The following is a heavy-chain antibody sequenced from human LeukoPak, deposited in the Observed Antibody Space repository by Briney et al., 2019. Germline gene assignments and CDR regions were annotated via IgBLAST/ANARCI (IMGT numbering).Heavy chain of an antibody. Sequence: SETLSLTCTVSGGSISSSSYYWGWIRQPPGKGLEWIGEINHSGSTNYNPSLKSRVTISVDTSKNQFSLKLSSVTAADTAVYYCARVRGIQLWLQRYYFDYWGQGTLVTVSS. CDR3: ARVRGIQLWLQRYYFDY. J-gene: IGHJ4*02. D-gene: IGHD5-18*01. V-gene: IGHV4-39*07. CDR2: INHSGST. CDR1: GGSISSSSYY.